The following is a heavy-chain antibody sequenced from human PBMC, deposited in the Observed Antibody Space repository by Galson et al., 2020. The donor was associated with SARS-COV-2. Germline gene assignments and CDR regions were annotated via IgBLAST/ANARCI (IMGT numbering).Heavy chain of an antibody. D-gene: IGHD3-3*01. V-gene: IGHV3-23*01. CDR1: GFIFGSYA. J-gene: IGHJ6*03. CDR3: AKSPFYTDYYYMDV. CDR2: ITGSGGTT. Sequence: GGSLRLSCAASGFIFGSYALNWVRQAPGKGLEWVSTITGSGGTTYYAASVKGRFAVSRDNSKNTLYLQMNSLRAEDTAIYYCAKSPFYTDYYYMDVWGKGATVTVSS.